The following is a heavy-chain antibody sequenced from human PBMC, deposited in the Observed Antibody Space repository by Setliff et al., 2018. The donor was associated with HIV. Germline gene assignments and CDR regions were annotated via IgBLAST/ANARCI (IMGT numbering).Heavy chain of an antibody. CDR2: MNPNSGNT. V-gene: IGHV1-8*02. CDR3: ARGLEIDY. Sequence: GASVKVSCKASGGTFSSYDINWVRQATGQGLEWMGWMNPNSGNTGYVQKFQDRVTMTRNTSISTAYMELSSLRSEDTAVYYCARGLEIDYWGQGTLVTVSS. CDR1: GGTFSSYD. D-gene: IGHD1-1*01. J-gene: IGHJ4*02.